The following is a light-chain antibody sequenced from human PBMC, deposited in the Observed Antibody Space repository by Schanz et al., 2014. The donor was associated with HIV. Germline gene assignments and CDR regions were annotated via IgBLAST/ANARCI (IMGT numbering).Light chain of an antibody. CDR1: TSNIGSNH. V-gene: IGLV1-44*01. J-gene: IGLJ3*02. CDR2: SSY. Sequence: QSVLTQPPSASGTPGQRVTISCSGSTSNIGSNHVDWYQQLPGTAPKLLIHSSYHRPSGVPDRFSGSTSDTSASLAISGLQSEDEADYYCAGWDDSLKVWVFGGGTKLTVL. CDR3: AGWDDSLKVWV.